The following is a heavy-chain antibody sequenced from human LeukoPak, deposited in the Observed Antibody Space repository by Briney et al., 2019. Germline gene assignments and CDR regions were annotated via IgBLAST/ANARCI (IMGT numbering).Heavy chain of an antibody. CDR3: ATRNMTTVSP. D-gene: IGHD4-17*01. CDR1: GFTFSDYY. J-gene: IGHJ5*02. V-gene: IGHV3-11*01. Sequence: GGSRRLSCAASGFTFSDYYMSWIRQAPGNGLEWVSYISSSGSTIYYAGSVKGRFTISRDNAKNSLYLQMNSLRAEDTAVYYCATRNMTTVSPWGQGTLVTVSS. CDR2: ISSSGSTI.